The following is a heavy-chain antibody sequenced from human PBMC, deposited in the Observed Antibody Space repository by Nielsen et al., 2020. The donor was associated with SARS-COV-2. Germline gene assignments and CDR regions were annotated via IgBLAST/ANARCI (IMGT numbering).Heavy chain of an antibody. CDR3: ARDLWRIAAAGRDYYYYYGMDV. CDR2: INREGSST. J-gene: IGHJ6*02. Sequence: GESLKISCAASGFTFSSYWMHWVRQAPGKGLVWVSRINREGSSTSNADSVKGRFTISRDNAKNTLYLQMNSLRAEDTAVYYCARDLWRIAAAGRDYYYYYGMDVWGQGTTVTVSS. D-gene: IGHD6-13*01. V-gene: IGHV3-74*01. CDR1: GFTFSSYW.